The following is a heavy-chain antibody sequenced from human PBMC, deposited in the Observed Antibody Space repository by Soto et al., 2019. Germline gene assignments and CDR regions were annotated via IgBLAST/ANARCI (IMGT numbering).Heavy chain of an antibody. D-gene: IGHD2-2*01. J-gene: IGHJ4*02. CDR1: GFTFSSHW. CDR3: TRDRAWPQHYFDY. V-gene: IGHV3-74*01. Sequence: EVQLVESGGGVAQPGGYLRLSCAASGFTFSSHWMHWVRQAPGKGLVWVSRINTVGSDTRYAESVKGRFTISRENANNMHYEQMNSLKAEDTAVNYCTRDRAWPQHYFDYWGQGNMVTVSS. CDR2: INTVGSDT.